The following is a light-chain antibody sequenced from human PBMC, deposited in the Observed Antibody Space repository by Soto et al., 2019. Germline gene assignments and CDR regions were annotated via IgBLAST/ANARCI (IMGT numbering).Light chain of an antibody. V-gene: IGKV1-9*01. CDR1: QSISSY. Sequence: DNKVKQSPSSLSASVGDRVTITCRASQSISSYLNWYQQKPGKAPKLLIYAASSLQSGVPSRFSGSGSGTEFTLTIISLQPDDFATYYCQQYNSYSFGHGTKVDI. J-gene: IGKJ1*01. CDR2: AAS. CDR3: QQYNSYS.